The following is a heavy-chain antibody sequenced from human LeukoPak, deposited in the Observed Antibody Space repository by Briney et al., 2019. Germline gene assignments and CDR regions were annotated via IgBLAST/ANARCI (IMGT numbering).Heavy chain of an antibody. Sequence: GESLRLSCAASGFSFSTYWMSWVRQAPGKGLEWMAFIRSDGSNKYYADSVKGRFTISRDNSKNTLYLQMNSLRAEDTAVYYCARILDSAWGELGYWGQGTLVTVSS. CDR1: GFSFSTYW. CDR3: ARILDSAWGELGY. V-gene: IGHV3-30*02. CDR2: IRSDGSNK. J-gene: IGHJ4*02. D-gene: IGHD6-19*01.